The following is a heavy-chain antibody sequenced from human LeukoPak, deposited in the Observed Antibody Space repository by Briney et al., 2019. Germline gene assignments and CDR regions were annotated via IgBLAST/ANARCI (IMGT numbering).Heavy chain of an antibody. CDR2: IKSKTDGGTT. CDR1: GFTFSSYA. Sequence: GGSLRLSCAASGFTFSSYAMSWVRQAPGKGLEWVGRIKSKTDGGTTHYAAPAKCKFTISRDDSKNTLYLQMNSLRTEDTAVYYCTTEGIAAAAPFDYWGQGNLVTVSS. CDR3: TTEGIAAAAPFDY. J-gene: IGHJ4*02. V-gene: IGHV3-15*05. D-gene: IGHD6-13*01.